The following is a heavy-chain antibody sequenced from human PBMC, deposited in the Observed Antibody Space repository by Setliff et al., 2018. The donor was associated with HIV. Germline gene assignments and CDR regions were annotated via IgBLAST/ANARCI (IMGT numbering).Heavy chain of an antibody. J-gene: IGHJ3*01. CDR3: AKQGYSDSLYAFDV. D-gene: IGHD1-26*01. CDR1: GYTFTAYY. V-gene: IGHV1-2*06. CDR2: IHPNTGST. Sequence: GASVKVSCKPSGYTFTAYYIYWVRQAPGHGLELMGRIHPNTGSTNYLQEFQGRVTITRDTSMSTVYMALTGLTSDDTAVYYCAKQGYSDSLYAFDVWGQGTMVTVSS.